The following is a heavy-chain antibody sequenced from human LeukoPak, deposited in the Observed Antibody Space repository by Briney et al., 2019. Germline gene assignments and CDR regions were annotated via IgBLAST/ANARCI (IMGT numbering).Heavy chain of an antibody. D-gene: IGHD3-9*01. CDR1: GGSFSGYY. V-gene: IGHV4-34*01. CDR3: ARVNDILTGFPTYYFDY. J-gene: IGHJ4*02. CDR2: INHSGST. Sequence: SETLSLTCAVYGGSFSGYYWSWIRQPPGKGLEWIGEINHSGSTNYNPSLKSRVTISVDTSKNQFSLKLSSVTAADTAVYYCARVNDILTGFPTYYFDYWGQGTLVTVSS.